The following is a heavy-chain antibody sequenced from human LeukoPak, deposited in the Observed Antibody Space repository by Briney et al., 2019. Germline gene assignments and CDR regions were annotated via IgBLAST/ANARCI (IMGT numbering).Heavy chain of an antibody. J-gene: IGHJ4*02. V-gene: IGHV4-30-4*07. CDR1: GGSISSGSYS. CDR2: FYYTGST. Sequence: SQTLSLTCAVSGGSISSGSYSWSWIRQPPGKGLEWIGYFYYTGSTYYNPSLKSRVTISIDTSKNQFSLKLSSVTAADTAVYYCARDYQGGYGDKTVDYWGQGTLVTVSS. D-gene: IGHD5-18*01. CDR3: ARDYQGGYGDKTVDY.